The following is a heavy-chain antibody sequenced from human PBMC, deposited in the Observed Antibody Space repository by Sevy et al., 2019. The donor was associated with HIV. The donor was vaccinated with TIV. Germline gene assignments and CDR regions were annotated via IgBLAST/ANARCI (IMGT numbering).Heavy chain of an antibody. CDR3: ARATYYYDTSGPYFFDF. V-gene: IGHV3-48*03. Sequence: GGSLRLSCIASGFIFSNYEMNWVRQAPGKGLEWVSHITSSGSTKHYADSVKGRFTISRDNGKNSIYLQMNSLRAEDTAVYYCARATYYYDTSGPYFFDFWGQGTLVTVSS. CDR2: ITSSGSTK. CDR1: GFIFSNYE. D-gene: IGHD3-22*01. J-gene: IGHJ4*02.